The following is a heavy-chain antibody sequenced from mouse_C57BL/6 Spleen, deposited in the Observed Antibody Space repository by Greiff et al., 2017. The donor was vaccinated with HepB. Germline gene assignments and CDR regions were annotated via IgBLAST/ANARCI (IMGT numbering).Heavy chain of an antibody. CDR1: GYTFTSYW. D-gene: IGHD1-1*01. CDR3: ARFTTVVATDYYAMDY. J-gene: IGHJ4*01. Sequence: QVQLQQPGAELVRPGSSVKLSCKASGYTFTSYWMDWVKRRPGQGLEWIGNIYPSDSETHYNQKFKDKATLTVDKSSSTAYMQLSSLTSEDSAVYYCARFTTVVATDYYAMDYWGQGTSVTVSS. CDR2: IYPSDSET. V-gene: IGHV1-61*01.